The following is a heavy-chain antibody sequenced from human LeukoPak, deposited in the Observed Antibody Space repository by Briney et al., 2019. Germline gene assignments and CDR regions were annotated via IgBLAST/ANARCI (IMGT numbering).Heavy chain of an antibody. CDR1: GYTITGYY. J-gene: IGHJ4*02. D-gene: IGHD3-22*01. Sequence: ASVKVSCKASGYTITGYYIHWVRQAPGQGLEWMGRINPNTGDTNSARKFQGRVTMTRDTSISTVYMELSRLRSDDTAVYYCARDRGDDTVSYFDYWGQGTLVTVSS. CDR3: ARDRGDDTVSYFDY. V-gene: IGHV1-2*06. CDR2: INPNTGDT.